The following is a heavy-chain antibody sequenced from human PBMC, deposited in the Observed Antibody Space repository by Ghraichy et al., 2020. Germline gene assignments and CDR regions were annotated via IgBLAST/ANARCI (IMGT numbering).Heavy chain of an antibody. J-gene: IGHJ4*02. CDR2: IKQDGSER. D-gene: IGHD2-15*01. Sequence: GGSLRLSCAASGFSVRDYWMQWARQAPGKGLEWVANIKQDGSERFYLGSVNGRFTISRDDAKNLLYLEMNSLRVDDTGLYYCVRGAVWLLHSWGQGTLVTVSS. CDR1: GFSVRDYW. V-gene: IGHV3-7*04. CDR3: VRGAVWLLHS.